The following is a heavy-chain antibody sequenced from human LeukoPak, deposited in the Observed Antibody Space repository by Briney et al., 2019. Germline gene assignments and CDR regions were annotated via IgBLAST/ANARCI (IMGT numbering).Heavy chain of an antibody. CDR3: ARGRASA. J-gene: IGHJ4*02. Sequence: GGSLRLSCEASGFTFSDYTMKWVRQAPGKGLEWVSYISSSSSTIYYADSVKGRFIISRDNAKNSLYLQMYSLRDEDTAVYFCARGRASAWGQGTLVTVSS. CDR1: GFTFSDYT. V-gene: IGHV3-48*02. CDR2: ISSSSSTI.